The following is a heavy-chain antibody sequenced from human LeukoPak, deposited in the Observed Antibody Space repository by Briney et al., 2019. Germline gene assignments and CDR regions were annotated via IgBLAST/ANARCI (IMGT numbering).Heavy chain of an antibody. V-gene: IGHV3-30*18. CDR2: ISYDGSNK. CDR1: GFTFSSYG. CDR3: AKDGEFLGYCSGGSCYPRLY. D-gene: IGHD2-15*01. Sequence: PGRSLRLSCAASGFTFSSYGMHWVRQAPGKGLEWVAVISYDGSNKYYADSVKGRFTISRDNSKNTLYLQMSSLRAEDTAVYYCAKDGEFLGYCSGGSCYPRLYWGQGTLVTVSS. J-gene: IGHJ4*02.